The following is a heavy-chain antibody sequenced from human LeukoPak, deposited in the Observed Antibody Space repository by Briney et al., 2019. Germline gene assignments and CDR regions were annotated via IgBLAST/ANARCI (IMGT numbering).Heavy chain of an antibody. D-gene: IGHD3-3*01. J-gene: IGHJ6*03. Sequence: GRSLRLSCAASGFTFSYYGLHWVRQAPGKGLEWVTLKSHDGSNKDYADSVKGRFTISRDNSKNTLYLQMNSLRAEDTAVYYCARDPVSIWSSMDVWGKGTTVTVSS. CDR3: ARDPVSIWSSMDV. CDR2: KSHDGSNK. V-gene: IGHV3-30*03. CDR1: GFTFSYYG.